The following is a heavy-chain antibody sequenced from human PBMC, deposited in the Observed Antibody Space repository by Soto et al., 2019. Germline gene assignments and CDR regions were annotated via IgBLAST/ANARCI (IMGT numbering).Heavy chain of an antibody. J-gene: IGHJ4*02. V-gene: IGHV3-23*01. CDR2: ITASGTST. Sequence: EVQLLESGGGLVQPGGSLRLSCAASGFTFNSCAMSWVRQAPGKGLEWVSAITASGTSTYYGDSVKGRFTISRDNSKNTLYLQMNSLRAEDTAVYYCAKRDAYTSGEFDYWGQGTLVTVSS. CDR1: GFTFNSCA. D-gene: IGHD3-10*01. CDR3: AKRDAYTSGEFDY.